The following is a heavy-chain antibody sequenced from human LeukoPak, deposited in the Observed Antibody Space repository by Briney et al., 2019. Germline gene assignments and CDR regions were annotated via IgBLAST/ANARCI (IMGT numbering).Heavy chain of an antibody. V-gene: IGHV4-39*07. Sequence: SETLSLTCTVSGGSISSSSYYWGWIRQPPGKGLEWIGSIYYSGSTYYNPSLKSRVTISVDTSKNQFSLKLSSVTAADTAVYYCAREPRVQQLVWVFDYWGQGTLVTVSS. J-gene: IGHJ4*02. D-gene: IGHD6-13*01. CDR1: GGSISSSSYY. CDR3: AREPRVQQLVWVFDY. CDR2: IYYSGST.